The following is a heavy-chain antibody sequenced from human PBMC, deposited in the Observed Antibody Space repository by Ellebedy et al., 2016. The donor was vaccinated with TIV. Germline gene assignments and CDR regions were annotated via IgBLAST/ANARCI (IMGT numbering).Heavy chain of an antibody. D-gene: IGHD3-10*01. Sequence: SETLSLXXEVDIVSFSGYYWAWVRQPPGKGLEWIGDINHRGATKYISSLKSRVTISLDTSKRQFSLNITSVTAADTALYFCARGSMVRGLAGWGQGTLVTVSS. CDR3: ARGSMVRGLAG. J-gene: IGHJ4*02. CDR1: IVSFSGYY. V-gene: IGHV4-34*01. CDR2: INHRGAT.